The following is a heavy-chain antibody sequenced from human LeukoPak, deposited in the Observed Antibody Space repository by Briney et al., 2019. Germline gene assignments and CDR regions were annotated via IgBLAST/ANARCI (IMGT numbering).Heavy chain of an antibody. Sequence: GGSLRLSCAASGFTFSSYWMHWVRQAPGKGLVWVSRINSDGSSTSYADSVKGRFTISRDNAKNTLYLQMDSLRAEDTAVYYCARDVLLWFGEGGMDVWGQGTTVTVSS. J-gene: IGHJ6*02. CDR3: ARDVLLWFGEGGMDV. D-gene: IGHD3-10*01. V-gene: IGHV3-74*01. CDR2: INSDGSST. CDR1: GFTFSSYW.